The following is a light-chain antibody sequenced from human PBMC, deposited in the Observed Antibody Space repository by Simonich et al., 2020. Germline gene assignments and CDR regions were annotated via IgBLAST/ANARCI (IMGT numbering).Light chain of an antibody. CDR1: QDISNY. CDR2: DAS. CDR3: QQYDNLGLT. Sequence: DIQMTQSPSSLSASVGDKVTITCQASQDISNYLNWYQQKPGKAPNILIYDASNLETGVPSRFSGSGTGTDFTFTISSLQPEDIATYYCQQYDNLGLTFGGGTKVEIK. J-gene: IGKJ4*01. V-gene: IGKV1-33*01.